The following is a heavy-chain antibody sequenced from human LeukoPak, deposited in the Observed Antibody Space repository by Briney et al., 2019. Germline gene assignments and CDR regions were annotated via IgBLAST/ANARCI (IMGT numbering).Heavy chain of an antibody. D-gene: IGHD5-18*01. V-gene: IGHV3-23*01. CDR3: VTYRQVMLPFEA. CDR2: ISGSGSST. CDR1: GFTYNIYG. J-gene: IGHJ5*02. Sequence: GGSLRLSCAASGFTYNIYGMSWVRQAPGKGLDWVSAISGSGSSTYYAASVRGRFTISRDNSKSTLSLQMNSLRAEDTAIYYCVTYRQVMLPFEAWGQGTLVTVSS.